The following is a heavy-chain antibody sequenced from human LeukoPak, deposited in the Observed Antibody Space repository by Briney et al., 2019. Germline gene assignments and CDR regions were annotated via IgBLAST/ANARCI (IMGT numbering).Heavy chain of an antibody. CDR3: ASARLYYYYMDV. V-gene: IGHV4-59*01. Sequence: SETLSLTCTVSGGSISSYYWSWIRQPPGKGLEWIGYIYYSGSTNYNPSLKSRVTISVDTSKNQFSPKLSSVTAADTAVYYCASARLYYYYMDVWGKGTTVTVSS. CDR2: IYYSGST. CDR1: GGSISSYY. J-gene: IGHJ6*03. D-gene: IGHD5-12*01.